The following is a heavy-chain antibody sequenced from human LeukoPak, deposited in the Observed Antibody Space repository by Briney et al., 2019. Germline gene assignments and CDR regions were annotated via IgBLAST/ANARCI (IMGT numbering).Heavy chain of an antibody. Sequence: SETLSLTCTVSGGSISSYYWSWIRQPPGKGLEWIGYIYTSGSTNYNPSLKSRVTISVDTSKNQFSLKLSSVTAADTAVYYCASSRLAAAGLNARYYYYYYMDVWGKGTTVTVSS. V-gene: IGHV4-4*09. CDR2: IYTSGST. CDR3: ASSRLAAAGLNARYYYYYYMDV. D-gene: IGHD6-13*01. CDR1: GGSISSYY. J-gene: IGHJ6*03.